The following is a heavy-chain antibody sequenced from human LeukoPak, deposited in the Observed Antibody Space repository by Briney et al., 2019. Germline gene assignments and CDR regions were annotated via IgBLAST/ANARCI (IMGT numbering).Heavy chain of an antibody. V-gene: IGHV4-59*01. CDR2: NYYSGSA. J-gene: IGHJ4*02. CDR3: ARGDYGDSDY. CDR1: GGPISSFY. D-gene: IGHD4-17*01. Sequence: SETLSLTCTVSGGPISSFYWSWIRQSPGKGLEWIGYNYYSGSANYNPSLKSRVTISVDASKNQFSLKLSSVTAADAAVYYCARGDYGDSDYWGQGILVTVSS.